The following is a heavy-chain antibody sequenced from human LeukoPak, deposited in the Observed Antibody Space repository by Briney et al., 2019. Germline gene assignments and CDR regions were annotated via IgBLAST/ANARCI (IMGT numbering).Heavy chain of an antibody. CDR3: ARAIPAAIQGEGFDY. CDR2: ISAYNGNT. Sequence: ASVKVSCKASGYTFTSYGISWVRQAPGQGLEGMGWISAYNGNTNYAQKLQGRVTMTTDTSTSTAYMELRSLRSDDTAVYYCARAIPAAIQGEGFDYWGQGTLVTVSS. V-gene: IGHV1-18*01. D-gene: IGHD2-2*02. J-gene: IGHJ4*02. CDR1: GYTFTSYG.